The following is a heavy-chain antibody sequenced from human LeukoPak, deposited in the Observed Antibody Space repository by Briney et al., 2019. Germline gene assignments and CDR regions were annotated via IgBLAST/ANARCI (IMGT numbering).Heavy chain of an antibody. CDR3: ARVYSSSWPHYYYYYMDV. Sequence: GRSPRLSCAASGFTFSSYGMHWVRQAPGKGLEWVAVIWYDGSNKYYADSVKGRFTISRDNSKNTLYLQMNSLRAEDTAVYYCARVYSSSWPHYYYYYMDVWGKGTTVTVSS. D-gene: IGHD6-13*01. CDR2: IWYDGSNK. J-gene: IGHJ6*03. CDR1: GFTFSSYG. V-gene: IGHV3-33*01.